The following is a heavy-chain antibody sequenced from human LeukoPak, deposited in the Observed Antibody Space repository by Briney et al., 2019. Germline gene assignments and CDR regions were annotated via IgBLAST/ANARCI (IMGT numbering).Heavy chain of an antibody. CDR3: ARGEDGTGDYRPTYFDS. Sequence: PSETLSLTCAVYGGSFSDYFWNWIRQPPGKGLEWIGEINHGGGTRYNPSLKSRAAISVDTSKKQFSLNLTSVTAADTAVYYCARGEDGTGDYRPTYFDSWGQGTLVTVSS. CDR1: GGSFSDYF. D-gene: IGHD4-17*01. J-gene: IGHJ4*02. CDR2: INHGGGT. V-gene: IGHV4-34*01.